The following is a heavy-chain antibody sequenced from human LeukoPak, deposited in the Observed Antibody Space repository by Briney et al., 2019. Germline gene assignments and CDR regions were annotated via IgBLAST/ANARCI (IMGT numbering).Heavy chain of an antibody. CDR2: IVLGGTT. J-gene: IGHJ4*02. CDR3: AKTQGYYDC. D-gene: IGHD3-22*01. V-gene: IGHV3-23*01. Sequence: GGSLRLSCAASGFTFSSYGMNWVRPPPGRGLEWVSGIVLGGTTYYADSVKGRFTIARDTSKNTLYLQMNSLRAEDTAVYYCAKTQGYYDCWGQGTLVTVSS. CDR1: GFTFSSYG.